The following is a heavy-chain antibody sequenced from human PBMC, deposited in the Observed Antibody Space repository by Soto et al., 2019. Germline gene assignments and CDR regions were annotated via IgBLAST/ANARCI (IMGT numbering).Heavy chain of an antibody. CDR2: ISGSGGST. CDR1: GFTFSSYA. Sequence: GGSLRLSCAAYGFTFSSYAMSWVRQAPGKGLEWVSAISGSGGSTYYADSVKGRFTISRDNSKNTLYLQMNSLRAEDTAVYYCAKCDFWSGYYTDYYYGMDVWGQGTTVTVSS. CDR3: AKCDFWSGYYTDYYYGMDV. D-gene: IGHD3-3*01. V-gene: IGHV3-23*01. J-gene: IGHJ6*02.